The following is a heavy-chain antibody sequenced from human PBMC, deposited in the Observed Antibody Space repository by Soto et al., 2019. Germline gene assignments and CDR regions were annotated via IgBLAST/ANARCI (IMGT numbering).Heavy chain of an antibody. D-gene: IGHD6-25*01. J-gene: IGHJ4*02. CDR2: IIPIFGTA. CDR3: ARDSYVAASSIDY. CDR1: GGTFSSYA. Sequence: SVKVSCKASGGTFSSYAISWVRQAPGQGLEWMGGIIPIFGTANYAQKFQGRVTITADESTSTAYMELSSLRSEDTAMYYCARDSYVAASSIDYWGQGTLVTSPQ. V-gene: IGHV1-69*13.